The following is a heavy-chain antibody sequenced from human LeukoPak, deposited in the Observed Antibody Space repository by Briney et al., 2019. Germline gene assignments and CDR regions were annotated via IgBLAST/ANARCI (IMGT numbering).Heavy chain of an antibody. V-gene: IGHV4-59*08. CDR3: ARGAAATRDF. D-gene: IGHD6-13*01. CDR1: GGSISSYY. Sequence: SETLPLTCTVSGGSISSYYWSWIRQPPGKGLEWIGYIYYSGSTNYNPSLKSRVTISVDTSKNQFSLKLTSVTAADTAVYYCARGAAATRDFWGQGTLVTVSS. CDR2: IYYSGST. J-gene: IGHJ4*02.